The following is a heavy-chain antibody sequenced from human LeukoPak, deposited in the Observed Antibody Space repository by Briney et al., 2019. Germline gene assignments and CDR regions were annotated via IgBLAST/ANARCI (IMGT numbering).Heavy chain of an antibody. J-gene: IGHJ4*02. CDR2: MNPNSGNT. V-gene: IGHV1-8*03. CDR3: ARDALRHIAAAGTRNDY. D-gene: IGHD6-13*01. Sequence: ASVKVSCKASGYTFTTYDINWVRQATGQGLEWMGWMNPNSGNTGYAQNFQGRVTITRNTSISTAYMELSSLRSDDAAVYYCARDALRHIAAAGTRNDYWGQGTLVTVSS. CDR1: GYTFTTYD.